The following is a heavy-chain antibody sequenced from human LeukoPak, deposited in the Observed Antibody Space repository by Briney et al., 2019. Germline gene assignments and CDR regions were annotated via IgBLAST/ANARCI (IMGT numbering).Heavy chain of an antibody. Sequence: GGSLRLSCAASGFTFSSYAMSWVRQTPGKGVEWVSAISGSGGSTYYADSVEGRFTISRDNSNNTLYLQMNSVRAEYTAVYYCANGKVSDYWGQGTLVTVSS. J-gene: IGHJ4*02. V-gene: IGHV3-23*01. CDR2: ISGSGGST. D-gene: IGHD1-26*01. CDR1: GFTFSSYA. CDR3: ANGKVSDY.